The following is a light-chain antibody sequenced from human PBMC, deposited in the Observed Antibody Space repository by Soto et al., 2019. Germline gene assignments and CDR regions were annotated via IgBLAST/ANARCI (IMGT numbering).Light chain of an antibody. J-gene: IGLJ2*01. CDR1: SSNIGAGYD. CDR3: QSYDSRLSGFVV. Sequence: QSVLTQPPSVSGAPGQRVTISCTGSSSNIGAGYDVHWYQQLPGTAPKLLIYGNSNRPSGVPDRFSGSKSGTSASLAITGLQAVDEADYYCQSYDSRLSGFVVFGGGTKVTVL. V-gene: IGLV1-40*01. CDR2: GNS.